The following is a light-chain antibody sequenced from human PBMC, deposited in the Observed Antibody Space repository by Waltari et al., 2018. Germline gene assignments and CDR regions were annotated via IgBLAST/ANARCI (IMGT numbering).Light chain of an antibody. V-gene: IGKV3-20*01. CDR1: QSVASRH. Sequence: ETVLTQPPGTLSLSPGESATLSCRASQSVASRHLAWYQQKPGQAPMLLTYVASSRATGSPDRFSGSRSRTGFTLTITRLEPEDFAVYYCQQYDNPPRTFDQGTDVEIK. J-gene: IGKJ1*01. CDR2: VAS. CDR3: QQYDNPPRT.